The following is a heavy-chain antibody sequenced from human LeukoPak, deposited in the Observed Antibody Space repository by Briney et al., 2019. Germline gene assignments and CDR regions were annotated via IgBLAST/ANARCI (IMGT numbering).Heavy chain of an antibody. Sequence: SETLSLTCAVYGGSFSGYYWSWIRQPPGKGLEWIGEINHSGSTNYNPSLKSRVTISVDTSKNQFSLKLSSLTAADTAVYYCARIKAARHRQYYYYYYMDVWGKGNTVTVSS. D-gene: IGHD6-6*01. J-gene: IGHJ6*03. CDR3: ARIKAARHRQYYYYYYMDV. V-gene: IGHV4-34*01. CDR2: INHSGST. CDR1: GGSFSGYY.